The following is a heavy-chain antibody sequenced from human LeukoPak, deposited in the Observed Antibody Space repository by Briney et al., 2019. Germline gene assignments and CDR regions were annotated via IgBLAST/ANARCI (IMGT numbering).Heavy chain of an antibody. CDR3: ARDLNWETY. CDR2: IKTDRSLT. Sequence: GGSLRLSCVASGFTFSSYWMTWVRQAPGKGLEWVANIKTDRSLTYYVDSVKGRFTISRDNAKNSLYLQMNSLRAEDTAVYYCARDLNWETYWGQGTLVSVSS. V-gene: IGHV3-7*01. D-gene: IGHD7-27*01. CDR1: GFTFSSYW. J-gene: IGHJ4*02.